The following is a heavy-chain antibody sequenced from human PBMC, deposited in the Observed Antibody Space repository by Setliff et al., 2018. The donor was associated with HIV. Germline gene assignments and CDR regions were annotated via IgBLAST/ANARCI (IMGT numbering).Heavy chain of an antibody. CDR3: ARLTTTYYYDSSAYYHPV. CDR2: IYARGST. J-gene: IGHJ4*02. CDR1: GYSISSGYY. D-gene: IGHD3-22*01. V-gene: IGHV4-38-2*01. Sequence: PSETLSLTCAVSGYSISSGYYWGWIRRPPGKGREWIGSIYARGSTYYNPSLKSRVIISVDTSKNQFSLKLSSVTAADTAVFYCARLTTTYYYDSSAYYHPVWGQGTLVTVSS.